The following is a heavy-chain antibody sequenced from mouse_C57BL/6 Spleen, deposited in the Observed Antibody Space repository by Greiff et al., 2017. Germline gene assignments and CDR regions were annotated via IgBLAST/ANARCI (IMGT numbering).Heavy chain of an antibody. Sequence: VQRVESGAELARPGASVKLSCKASGYTFTSYGISWVKQRTGQGLEWIGEIYPRSGNTYYNEKFKGKATLTADKSSSTAYMELRSLTSEDSAVYFCAREGLGRFDYWGQGTTLTVSS. J-gene: IGHJ2*01. D-gene: IGHD4-1*01. CDR3: AREGLGRFDY. CDR2: IYPRSGNT. V-gene: IGHV1-81*01. CDR1: GYTFTSYG.